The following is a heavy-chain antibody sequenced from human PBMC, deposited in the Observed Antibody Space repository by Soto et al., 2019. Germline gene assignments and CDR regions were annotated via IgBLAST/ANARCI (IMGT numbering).Heavy chain of an antibody. J-gene: IGHJ5*02. V-gene: IGHV4-31*03. CDR3: VREGGDNWFEP. CDR1: GDSITSGGYF. D-gene: IGHD3-16*01. CDR2: ICYSGST. Sequence: SETLSLTCTVSGDSITSGGYFWTWIRQDPGKGLEWIGYICYSGSTFYNPSLKNRVTISLDTSKIQFSLKLSSVNAADTAVYYCVREGGDNWFEPWGQGTLVTVSS.